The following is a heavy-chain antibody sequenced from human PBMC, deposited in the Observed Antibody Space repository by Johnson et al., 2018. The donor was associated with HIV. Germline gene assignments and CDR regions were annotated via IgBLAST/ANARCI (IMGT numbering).Heavy chain of an antibody. CDR3: AKDQEYLDCSCYSYSCDI. CDR1: GFTFSSYA. V-gene: IGHV3-30*04. J-gene: IGHJ3*02. CDR2: ISYDGGNK. Sequence: QVQLVESGGGVVQPGRSLRLSCAASGFTFSSYAMHWVRQAPGKGLEWVAVISYDGGNKYYADSVKGRFTISRDNSKNTLYLQMNSLRAEDTAVYYCAKDQEYLDCSCYSYSCDIWGQGT. D-gene: IGHD3-22*01.